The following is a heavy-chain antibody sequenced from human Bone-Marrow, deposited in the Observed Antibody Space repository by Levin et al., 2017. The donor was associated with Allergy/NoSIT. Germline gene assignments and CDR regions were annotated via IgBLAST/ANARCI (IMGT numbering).Heavy chain of an antibody. CDR1: GFTVTTYY. J-gene: IGHJ4*02. CDR2: IYTGGTT. CDR3: ATGNQAY. Sequence: GESLKISCAASGFTVTTYYMNWVRQAPGKGLEWVSLIYTGGTTSYADSVKGRFTISRDTSKNTVYLQMNNLRAEDTAVYYCATGNQAYWGRGTLVTVSS. V-gene: IGHV3-53*01.